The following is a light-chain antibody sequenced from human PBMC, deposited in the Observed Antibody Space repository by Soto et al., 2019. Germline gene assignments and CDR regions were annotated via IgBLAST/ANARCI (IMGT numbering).Light chain of an antibody. V-gene: IGKV3-11*01. J-gene: IGKJ4*01. CDR1: QSVYSY. CDR2: DVS. Sequence: EVVLTQSPATLSLSPGERATLSCRASQSVYSYLAWYQQKPGQPPRLLISDVSNRATGIPARFSGSGYGTDFTLTISSIEPEDLAVYYCQHRNDWTFTFDGATKVAIK. CDR3: QHRNDWTFT.